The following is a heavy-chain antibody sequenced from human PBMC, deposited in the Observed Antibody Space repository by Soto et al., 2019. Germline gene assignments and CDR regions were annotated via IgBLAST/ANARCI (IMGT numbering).Heavy chain of an antibody. CDR1: GYTFTSYA. Sequence: GASVKVSCKASGYTFTSYAMLWVRQAPGQRLEWMGWINAGNGNTKYSQKFQGRVTITRDTSASTAYMELSSLRSEDTAVYYCARVQILAARYGMDVWGQGTTVTVSS. D-gene: IGHD1-1*01. J-gene: IGHJ6*02. CDR2: INAGNGNT. CDR3: ARVQILAARYGMDV. V-gene: IGHV1-3*01.